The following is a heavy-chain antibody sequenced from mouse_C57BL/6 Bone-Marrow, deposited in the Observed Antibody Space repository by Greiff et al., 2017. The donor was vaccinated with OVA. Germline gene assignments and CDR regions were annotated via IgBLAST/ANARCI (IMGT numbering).Heavy chain of an antibody. CDR2: INPKNGGT. V-gene: IGHV1-26*01. CDR3: ARYFMDY. J-gene: IGHJ4*01. CDR1: GYTFTDYY. Sequence: EVQLQQSGPELVKPGASVKISCKASGYTFTDYYMNWVKQSHGKSLEWIGDINPKNGGTSYNQKFKGKATLTVDKSSSTAYMELRSLTSEDSAVYYCARYFMDYWGQGTSVTVSS.